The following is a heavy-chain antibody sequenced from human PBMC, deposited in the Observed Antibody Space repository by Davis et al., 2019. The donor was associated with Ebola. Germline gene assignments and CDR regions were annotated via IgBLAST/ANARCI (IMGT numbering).Heavy chain of an antibody. J-gene: IGHJ5*02. CDR2: INHRGST. V-gene: IGHV4-34*01. D-gene: IGHD2-8*01. Sequence: SETLSLTCPVYGGSFSGYYWSWIRQPPGKGLEWIGEINHRGSTNYNPSLKSRVTISVETSKNQFSLKLSSVTAAETAVYYCARGRHLFTNGVCYGPWFDHWGQGTLVTVSS. CDR1: GGSFSGYY. CDR3: ARGRHLFTNGVCYGPWFDH.